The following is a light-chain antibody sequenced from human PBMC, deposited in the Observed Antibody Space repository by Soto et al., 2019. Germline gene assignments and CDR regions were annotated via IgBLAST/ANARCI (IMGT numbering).Light chain of an antibody. CDR2: EVS. Sequence: QSVLTQPPSASGSPGQSVTISCTGTNSDVGAYNYVSWYQQHPGKAPKLMISEVSKRPSGVPDRFSGSKSGNTASLTVSGLQAEDEADYYCAAWDDSLTGPVFGTGTKVTVL. CDR1: NSDVGAYNY. V-gene: IGLV2-8*01. CDR3: AAWDDSLTGPV. J-gene: IGLJ1*01.